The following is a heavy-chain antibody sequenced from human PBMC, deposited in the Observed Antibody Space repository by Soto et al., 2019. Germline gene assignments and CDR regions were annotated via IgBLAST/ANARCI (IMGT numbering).Heavy chain of an antibody. CDR2: ISAYNGNT. CDR3: ARAGYCSSTSCPPHRYGMDV. D-gene: IGHD2-2*01. V-gene: IGHV1-18*01. CDR1: GYTFTSYG. J-gene: IGHJ6*02. Sequence: QVQLVQSGAEVKKPGASVKVSCKASGYTFTSYGISWVRQAPGQGLEWMGWISAYNGNTNYAQKLQGRVTMTTDTSTSTAYMELRSLRSDDTAVYYCARAGYCSSTSCPPHRYGMDVWGQGTTVTVSS.